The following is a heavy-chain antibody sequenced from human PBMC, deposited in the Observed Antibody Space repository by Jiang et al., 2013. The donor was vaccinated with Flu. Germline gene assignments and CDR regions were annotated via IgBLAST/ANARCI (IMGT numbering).Heavy chain of an antibody. Sequence: DKRYSPSLKSRLTITKDTSKNQVVLTMTNMDPVDTATYYCAHSPGGGYDYFLDYWGQGTLVTVSS. D-gene: IGHD5-12*01. J-gene: IGHJ4*02. CDR2: DK. V-gene: IGHV2-5*01. CDR3: AHSPGGGYDYFLDY.